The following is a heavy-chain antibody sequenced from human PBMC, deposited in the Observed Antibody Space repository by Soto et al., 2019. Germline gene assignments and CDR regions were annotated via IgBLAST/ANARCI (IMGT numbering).Heavy chain of an antibody. Sequence: GGSLRLSCAASGFTFSSYGMHWVRQAPGKGLEWVVVIWYDGSNKYYADSVKGRFTISRDNSKNTLYLQMNSLRAEDTAVYYCARDLSAGSGYWGQGTLVTVSS. CDR1: GFTFSSYG. CDR3: ARDLSAGSGY. V-gene: IGHV3-33*01. D-gene: IGHD3-10*01. CDR2: IWYDGSNK. J-gene: IGHJ4*02.